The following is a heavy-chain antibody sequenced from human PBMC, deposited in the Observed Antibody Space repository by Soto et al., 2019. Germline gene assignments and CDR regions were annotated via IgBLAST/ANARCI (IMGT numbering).Heavy chain of an antibody. V-gene: IGHV4-38-2*01. CDR1: GHSISSDYY. CDR3: ARASIGYSHGPFDY. J-gene: IGHJ4*02. Sequence: SETLSLTCAVSGHSISSDYYWGWIRQPPGKGLEWIGSIYHSGSTYYNPSLKSRVTISVDTSKNQFPLKLSSVTATDTAVYYCARASIGYSHGPFDYWGQGTLVTVSS. CDR2: IYHSGST. D-gene: IGHD5-18*01.